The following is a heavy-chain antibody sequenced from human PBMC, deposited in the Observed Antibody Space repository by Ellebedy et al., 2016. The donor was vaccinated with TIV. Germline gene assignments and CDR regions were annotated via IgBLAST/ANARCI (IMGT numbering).Heavy chain of an antibody. D-gene: IGHD3-3*01. CDR1: GFTFSSYA. Sequence: GESLKISXAASGFTFSSYAMSWVRQAPGKGLEWVSAISGSGGSTYYADSVKGRFTISRDNSKNTLYLQMNSLRAEDTAVYYCAKAIFGVVIFHGYFDYWGQGTLVTVSS. V-gene: IGHV3-23*01. J-gene: IGHJ4*02. CDR3: AKAIFGVVIFHGYFDY. CDR2: ISGSGGST.